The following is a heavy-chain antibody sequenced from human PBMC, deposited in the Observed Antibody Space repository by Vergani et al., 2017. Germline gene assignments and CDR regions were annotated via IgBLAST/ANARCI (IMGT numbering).Heavy chain of an antibody. CDR3: ASGTSYGDFPFDY. D-gene: IGHD4-17*01. V-gene: IGHV1-46*03. Sequence: QVQLVQSGAAVKKPGASVKVSCKASGYTFTSYYMHWVPQAPGQGLEWMGIINTSGGSTSYAPKFQGRVTMTRDTSTSTVYMELSSLRSEDTAVYYCASGTSYGDFPFDYWGQGTLVTVSS. J-gene: IGHJ4*02. CDR2: INTSGGST. CDR1: GYTFTSYY.